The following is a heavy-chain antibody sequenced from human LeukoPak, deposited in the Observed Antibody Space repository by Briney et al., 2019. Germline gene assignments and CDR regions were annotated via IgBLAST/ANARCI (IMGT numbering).Heavy chain of an antibody. V-gene: IGHV4-39*01. D-gene: IGHD3-16*01. CDR2: IYYSGST. CDR1: GGSISSSSYF. J-gene: IGHJ3*01. CDR3: ARLITAFQAFDS. Sequence: SETLSLTCTVSGGSISSSSYFWAWIRQPPGKGLEWIGSIYYSGSTYYNPSLNSRVTISVDTSKNQFSLNLSSVTAADTAVYYCARLITAFQAFDSWGQGTMVTVSS.